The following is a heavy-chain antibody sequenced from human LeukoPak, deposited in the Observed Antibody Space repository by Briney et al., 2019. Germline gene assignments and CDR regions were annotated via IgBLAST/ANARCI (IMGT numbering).Heavy chain of an antibody. CDR2: IIPIFGTA. Sequence: ASVKVSCKASGGTFSSYAISWVRQAPGQGLEWMGGIIPIFGTANYAQKFHGRVTITADESTSTAYMELSSLRSEDTAVYYCARFLYNWNPPHFDYWGQGTLVTVSS. CDR1: GGTFSSYA. J-gene: IGHJ4*02. V-gene: IGHV1-69*13. D-gene: IGHD1-20*01. CDR3: ARFLYNWNPPHFDY.